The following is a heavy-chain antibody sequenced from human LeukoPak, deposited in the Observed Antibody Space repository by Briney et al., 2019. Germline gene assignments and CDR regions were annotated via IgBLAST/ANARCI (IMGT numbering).Heavy chain of an antibody. Sequence: ASVKVSCKASGYTFTSYGISWVRQAPGQGLEWMGWISAYNGNTNYAQKLQGRVTMTTDTSTSTAYMELRSLRAEDTAVYYCAKDLVPAAIGLFDYWGQGTLVTVSS. D-gene: IGHD2-2*01. CDR3: AKDLVPAAIGLFDY. J-gene: IGHJ4*02. CDR1: GYTFTSYG. CDR2: ISAYNGNT. V-gene: IGHV1-18*01.